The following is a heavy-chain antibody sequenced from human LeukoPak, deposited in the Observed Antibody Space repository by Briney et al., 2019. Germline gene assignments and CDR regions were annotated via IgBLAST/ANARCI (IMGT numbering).Heavy chain of an antibody. J-gene: IGHJ4*02. CDR1: GGSISSSSYY. V-gene: IGHV4-39*01. CDR3: GRSYDSSGYLGIDY. CDR2: IYYSGST. Sequence: SETLSLTCTVSGGSISSSSYYWGWIRQPPGKGLEWIGSIYYSGSTYYNPSLKSRVTISVDTSKNPFSLKLSSVTAADTAVYYCGRSYDSSGYLGIDYWGQGTLVTVSS. D-gene: IGHD3-22*01.